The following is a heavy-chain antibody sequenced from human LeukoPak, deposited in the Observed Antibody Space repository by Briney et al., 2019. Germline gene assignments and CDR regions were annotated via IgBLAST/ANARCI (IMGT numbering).Heavy chain of an antibody. CDR2: IIAYNGNT. V-gene: IGHV1-18*01. D-gene: IGHD3-9*01. Sequence: ASVKVSCKASGYTFTSYGFNWVRQAPGQGLEWMGWIIAYNGNTNYAQKLQGRVAMTTDTSTSTAYMELRSLRSDDTAVYYCARAGYDLLTLAPDPANDYWGQGTLVTVSS. J-gene: IGHJ4*02. CDR1: GYTFTSYG. CDR3: ARAGYDLLTLAPDPANDY.